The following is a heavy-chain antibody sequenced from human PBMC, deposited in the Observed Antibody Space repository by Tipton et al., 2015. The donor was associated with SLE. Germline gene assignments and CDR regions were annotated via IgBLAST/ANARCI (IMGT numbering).Heavy chain of an antibody. CDR3: ARDGGQRVISGTYDFYYYGLDV. V-gene: IGHV4-34*01. Sequence: TLSLTCAVYGGSLSGPYWSWIRQPPGKGPEWIWESHQSGSTNYHPSFKSRVTISVDTSKNQFSLKLTSVTAADTAVYYCARDGGQRVISGTYDFYYYGLDVWGQGTTVTVSS. D-gene: IGHD6-13*01. J-gene: IGHJ6*02. CDR2: SHQSGST. CDR1: GGSLSGPY.